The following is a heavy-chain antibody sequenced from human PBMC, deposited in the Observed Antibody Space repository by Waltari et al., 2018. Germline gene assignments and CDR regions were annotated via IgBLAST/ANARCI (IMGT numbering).Heavy chain of an antibody. CDR2: ISSTGSTI. CDR3: ARGYRKAFDI. D-gene: IGHD5-12*01. CDR1: GFTFSDFS. V-gene: IGHV3-48*04. Sequence: EVQLVESGGGLVQPGGSLRLSCAASGFTFSDFSMNWVRQAPGKVLEWFSYISSTGSTIYYADSVKGRFTISRDNAQNSLYLQMNSLRADDTAVYYCARGYRKAFDIWGQGTMVTVSS. J-gene: IGHJ3*02.